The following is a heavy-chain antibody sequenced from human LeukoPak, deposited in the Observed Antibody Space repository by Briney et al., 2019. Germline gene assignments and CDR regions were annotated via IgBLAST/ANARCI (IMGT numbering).Heavy chain of an antibody. V-gene: IGHV1-2*02. CDR2: INPNSGGT. CDR3: ARVGGSTRHYYMDV. D-gene: IGHD2-2*01. J-gene: IGHJ6*03. CDR1: EYTFTGYY. Sequence: ASVKVSCKASEYTFTGYYMHWVRQAPGQGLEWMGWINPNSGGTNYAQKFQGRVTMTRDTSISTAYMELSRLRSDDTAVYYCARVGGSTRHYYMDVWGKGTTVTVSS.